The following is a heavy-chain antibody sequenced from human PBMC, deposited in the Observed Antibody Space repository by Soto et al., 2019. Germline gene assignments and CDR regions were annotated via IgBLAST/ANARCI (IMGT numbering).Heavy chain of an antibody. D-gene: IGHD3-10*01. Sequence: GGSLRLSCTASGFTFGDYAMSWFRQAPGKGLEWVGFIRSKAYGGTTEYAASVKGRFTISRDDSKSIAYLQMNSLKTEDTAVYYCTRDRAPGEYYYGSGSRENYYYYMDVWGKGTMVTVSS. CDR1: GFTFGDYA. V-gene: IGHV3-49*03. CDR3: TRDRAPGEYYYGSGSRENYYYYMDV. CDR2: IRSKAYGGTT. J-gene: IGHJ6*03.